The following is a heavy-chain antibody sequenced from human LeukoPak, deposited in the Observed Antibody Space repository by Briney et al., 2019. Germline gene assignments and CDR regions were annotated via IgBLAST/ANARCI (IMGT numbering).Heavy chain of an antibody. D-gene: IGHD5-12*01. CDR1: GFTLDDYA. V-gene: IGHV3-43*02. J-gene: IGHJ4*02. CDR2: ISGDGGST. CDR3: AKDGPVATINYFDY. Sequence: GGSLRLTCAASGFTLDDYAMHWVRQAPGKGLEWVSLISGDGGSTYYADSVKGRFTISRDNSKNSLYLQMNSLRTEDTALYYCAKDGPVATINYFDYWGQGTLVTVSS.